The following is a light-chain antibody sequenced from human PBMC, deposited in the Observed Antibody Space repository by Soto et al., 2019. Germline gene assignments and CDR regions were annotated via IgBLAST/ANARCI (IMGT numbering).Light chain of an antibody. V-gene: IGLV2-14*01. J-gene: IGLJ2*01. CDR1: SSDVGGYNY. Sequence: QSALTQPASVSGSLGQSITISCTGTSSDVGGYNYVSWYQQHPGKAPKLMIYDVSNRPSGVSNRFSGSKSGNTASLTISGLQAEDEADYSCSSYTSSSTYVVFGGGTKLAVL. CDR2: DVS. CDR3: SSYTSSSTYVV.